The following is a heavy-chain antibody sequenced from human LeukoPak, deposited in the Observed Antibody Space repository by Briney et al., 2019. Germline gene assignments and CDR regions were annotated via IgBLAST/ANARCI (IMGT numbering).Heavy chain of an antibody. V-gene: IGHV3-23*01. J-gene: IGHJ4*02. D-gene: IGHD7-27*01. Sequence: GGSLRLSCAASGFTFSSSAMSWVRQAPGKGLEWVSAISNNGGYTYYADSVQGRFTISRDNSKSTLCLQMNSLRAEDTAVYYCAKELDWGQQYYFDYWGQGTLVTVSS. CDR3: AKELDWGQQYYFDY. CDR1: GFTFSSSA. CDR2: ISNNGGYT.